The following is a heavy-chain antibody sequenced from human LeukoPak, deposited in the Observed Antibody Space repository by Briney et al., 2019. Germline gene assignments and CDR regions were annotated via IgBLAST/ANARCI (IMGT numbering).Heavy chain of an antibody. V-gene: IGHV1-69*17. CDR2: IIPIFGIA. D-gene: IGHD3-22*01. Sequence: SVTVSFKASGGTFSSYAISLVRQAPGQGLEWMGRIIPIFGIANYAQKFQGRVTITADKSTSTAYMELSSLRSEDTAVYYCARGSYYYDSSGPEAPWGQGTLVTVSS. CDR1: GGTFSSYA. CDR3: ARGSYYYDSSGPEAP. J-gene: IGHJ5*02.